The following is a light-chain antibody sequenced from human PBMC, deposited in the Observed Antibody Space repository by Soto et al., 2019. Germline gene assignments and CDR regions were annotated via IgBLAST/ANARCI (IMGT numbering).Light chain of an antibody. J-gene: IGKJ4*01. Sequence: EIVLTQSPATLSLSPGERATLSCRASQSVSRNLAWYQQKPGQAPRLLIYDASNRATGIPARFSGSGSGTDFTLTISSLEPEDFAVYYCQQRDSRPLTFGGGTKVDIK. CDR3: QQRDSRPLT. CDR1: QSVSRN. V-gene: IGKV3-11*01. CDR2: DAS.